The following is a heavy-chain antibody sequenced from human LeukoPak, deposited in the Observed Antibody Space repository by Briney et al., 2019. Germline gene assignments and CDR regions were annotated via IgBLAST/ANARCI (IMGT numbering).Heavy chain of an antibody. CDR2: ISYDGSNK. CDR3: ARDRSQWLAYLFDY. Sequence: GGSLRLSCAASGFTFSSYAMHWARQAPGKGLEWVAVISYDGSNKYYADSVKGRFTISRDNSKNTLYLQMNSLRAKDTAVYYCARDRSQWLAYLFDYWGQGTLVTVSS. CDR1: GFTFSSYA. J-gene: IGHJ4*02. V-gene: IGHV3-30-3*01. D-gene: IGHD6-19*01.